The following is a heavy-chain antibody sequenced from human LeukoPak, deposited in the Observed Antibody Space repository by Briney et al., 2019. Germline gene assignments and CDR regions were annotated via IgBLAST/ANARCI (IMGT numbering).Heavy chain of an antibody. D-gene: IGHD6-6*01. Sequence: KVGESLKISCKGSGYSFTSYWIGWVRQMPGKGLEWMGIIYPGDSDTIYSPSFQGQVTISADKSISTAYLQWSSLKASDTAMYYCARSPQSIAVRPFDHWGQGTLVTVSS. CDR1: GYSFTSYW. CDR3: ARSPQSIAVRPFDH. V-gene: IGHV5-51*01. J-gene: IGHJ4*02. CDR2: IYPGDSDT.